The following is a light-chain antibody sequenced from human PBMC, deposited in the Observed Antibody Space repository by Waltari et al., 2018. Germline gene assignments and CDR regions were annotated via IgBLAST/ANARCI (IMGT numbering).Light chain of an antibody. CDR1: SVPVAPISN. CDR2: KGN. V-gene: IGLV8-61*01. J-gene: IGLJ3*02. CDR3: LLYMGSGIFV. Sequence: QTVLTQEPSLSVSPGGTVTLTCAFSSVPVAPISNHSWYQQTPGQAPRTLVYKGNSRSSGVPDRFSGSILGNKAALTITGAQAEYECDYYCLLYMGSGIFVFGGGTKLTVL.